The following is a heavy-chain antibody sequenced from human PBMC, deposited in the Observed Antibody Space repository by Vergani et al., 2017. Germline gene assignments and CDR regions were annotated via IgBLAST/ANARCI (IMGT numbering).Heavy chain of an antibody. J-gene: IGHJ4*02. D-gene: IGHD3-10*01. CDR2: IYTSGST. CDR3: AREKHGLRFGELSAFDY. V-gene: IGHV4-61*02. CDR1: GGSISSGSYY. Sequence: QVQLQASGPGLVKPSQTLSLTCTVSGGSISSGSYYWSWIRQPAGKGLEWIGRIYTSGSTNYNPSLKSRVTISVDTSKNQFSLKLSSVTAADTAVYYCAREKHGLRFGELSAFDYWGQGTLVTVSS.